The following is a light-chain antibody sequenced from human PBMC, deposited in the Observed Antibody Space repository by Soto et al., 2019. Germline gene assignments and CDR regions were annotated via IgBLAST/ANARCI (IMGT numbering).Light chain of an antibody. CDR1: NSDVGIYDF. J-gene: IGLJ1*01. V-gene: IGLV2-14*01. CDR2: EVS. Sequence: QSALTQPASVSGTPGQSITISCTGSNSDVGIYDFVSWYQHHPCRAPKLIVSEVSHRPSGVSNRFSGSKSGNTASLTISGLQSEDEADYYCISYTSDDVRYVFGTGTKLTVL. CDR3: ISYTSDDVRYV.